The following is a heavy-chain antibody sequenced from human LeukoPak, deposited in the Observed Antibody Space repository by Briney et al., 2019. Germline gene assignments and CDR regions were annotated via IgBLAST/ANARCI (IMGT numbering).Heavy chain of an antibody. D-gene: IGHD3-10*01. CDR3: ARDLSWFGEFDY. J-gene: IGHJ4*02. V-gene: IGHV3-23*01. CDR2: ISGSGGST. Sequence: GGSLRLSCAASGITFNLYWMTWVRQAPGKGLEWVSAISGSGGSTYYADSVKGRFTISRDNSKNTLYLQMNSLRAEDTAVYYCARDLSWFGEFDYWGQGTLVTVSS. CDR1: GITFNLYW.